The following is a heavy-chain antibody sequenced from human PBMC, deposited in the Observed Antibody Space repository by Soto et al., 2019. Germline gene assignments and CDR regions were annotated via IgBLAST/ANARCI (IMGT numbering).Heavy chain of an antibody. J-gene: IGHJ6*02. V-gene: IGHV1-69*01. D-gene: IGHD3-10*01. CDR1: GGTFSSYA. Sequence: QVQLVQSGAEVKKPGSSVKVSCKASGGTFSSYAISWVRQAPGQGLEWMGGIIPIFGTANYAQKFQGRVTITAEESTSTAYMELSSLRSEDTAVYYCARGGVTMVRGVTHYYYGMDVWGQGTTVTVSS. CDR3: ARGGVTMVRGVTHYYYGMDV. CDR2: IIPIFGTA.